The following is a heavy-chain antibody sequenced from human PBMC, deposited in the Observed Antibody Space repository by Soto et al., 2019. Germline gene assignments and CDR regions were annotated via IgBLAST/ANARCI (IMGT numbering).Heavy chain of an antibody. CDR3: ASKISWFHY. V-gene: IGHV5-51*01. CDR1: GCSFTSYW. Sequence: LGESLRISCKGSGCSFTSYWVGWVRQMPGKGLEWMGSIYPGDSDTTYSPSFQGQVTMSADKSVNIVYLQWRSLKASDTAMYYCASKISWFHYWGQGTLVTVSS. D-gene: IGHD6-6*01. CDR2: IYPGDSDT. J-gene: IGHJ1*01.